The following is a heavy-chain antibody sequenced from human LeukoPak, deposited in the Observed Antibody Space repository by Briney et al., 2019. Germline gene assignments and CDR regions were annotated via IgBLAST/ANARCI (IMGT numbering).Heavy chain of an antibody. D-gene: IGHD2-15*01. CDR3: ARDRISWFDL. J-gene: IGHJ5*02. Sequence: PSETLSLTCAVYGGSFSGYYWSWIRQPPGKGLEWIGYIYYSGSSYYNPSLKSRVTMSVDTSMNQFSLKLSSVTAADTAVYYCARDRISWFDLWGQGTLVTVSS. CDR1: GGSFSGYY. V-gene: IGHV4-30-4*08. CDR2: IYYSGSS.